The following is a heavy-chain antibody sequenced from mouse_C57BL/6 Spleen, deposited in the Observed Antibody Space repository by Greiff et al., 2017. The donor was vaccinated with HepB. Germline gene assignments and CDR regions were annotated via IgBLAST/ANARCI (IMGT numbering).Heavy chain of an antibody. CDR1: GYTFTSYW. D-gene: IGHD1-1*01. CDR3: ARKTYYGSSLWYFDV. V-gene: IGHV1-50*01. Sequence: VQLQQPGAELVKPGASVKLSCKASGYTFTSYWMQWVKQRPGQGLEWIGEIDPSDSYTNYNQKFKGKATLTVDTSSSTAYMQLSSLTSEDSAVYYCARKTYYGSSLWYFDVWGTGTTVTVSS. CDR2: IDPSDSYT. J-gene: IGHJ1*03.